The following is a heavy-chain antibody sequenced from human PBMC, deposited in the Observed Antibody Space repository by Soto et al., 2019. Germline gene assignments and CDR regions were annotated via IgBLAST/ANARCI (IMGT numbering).Heavy chain of an antibody. V-gene: IGHV4-4*02. D-gene: IGHD3-9*01. CDR1: GGSISSSNW. CDR3: ARDCYDISPWRAFDI. Sequence: QVQLQESGPGLVKPSGTLSLTCAVSGGSISSSNWWSWVRQPPGKGLEWIGEIYHSGSTNYNPSLQSRVTISVDKSKNQFSLKLSSVTAADTAVYYCARDCYDISPWRAFDIWGQGTMVTVSS. J-gene: IGHJ3*02. CDR2: IYHSGST.